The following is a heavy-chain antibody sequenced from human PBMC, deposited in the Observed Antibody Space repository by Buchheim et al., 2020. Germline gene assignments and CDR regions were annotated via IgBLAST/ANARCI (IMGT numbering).Heavy chain of an antibody. D-gene: IGHD3-3*01. CDR1: GGSISSYY. Sequence: QVQLQESGPGLVKPSETLSLTCTVSGGSISSYYWSWIRQPPGKGLEWIGYIYYSGSTTYNPPLKSRVTISVDTSKNQFSLKLSSVTAADTAVYYCARIKFDFPGGGYGMDVWGQGTT. V-gene: IGHV4-59*01. J-gene: IGHJ6*02. CDR2: IYYSGST. CDR3: ARIKFDFPGGGYGMDV.